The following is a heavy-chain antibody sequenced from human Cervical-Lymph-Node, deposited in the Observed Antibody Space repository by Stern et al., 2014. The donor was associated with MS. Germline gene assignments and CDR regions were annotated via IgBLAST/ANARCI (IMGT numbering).Heavy chain of an antibody. V-gene: IGHV3-7*01. J-gene: IGHJ4*02. Sequence: EVHLVESGGGLVQPGGSLRLSCAASGFNFNQFWMTWVRQAPGKGLEWVANIKQDGSDKNYVDSVRGRFSISRDNAKNSLFLQMNSLRAEDTAVYYCVRESYGAYIWGQGTLVTVSS. CDR1: GFNFNQFW. CDR2: IKQDGSDK. CDR3: VRESYGAYI. D-gene: IGHD4-17*01.